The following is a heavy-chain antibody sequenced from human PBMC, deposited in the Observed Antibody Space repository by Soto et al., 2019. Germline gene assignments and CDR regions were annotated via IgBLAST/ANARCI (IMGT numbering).Heavy chain of an antibody. V-gene: IGHV3-30*18. Sequence: GGSLRLSCAASGFTFSSYGMHWVRQAPGKGLERVAVISYDGSNKYYADSVKGRFTISRDNSKNTLYLQMNSLRAEDTAVYYCAKDLSAIFGVVTAINYYYGMVVWGQGTTVTVSS. CDR2: ISYDGSNK. CDR3: AKDLSAIFGVVTAINYYYGMVV. J-gene: IGHJ6*02. CDR1: GFTFSSYG. D-gene: IGHD3-3*01.